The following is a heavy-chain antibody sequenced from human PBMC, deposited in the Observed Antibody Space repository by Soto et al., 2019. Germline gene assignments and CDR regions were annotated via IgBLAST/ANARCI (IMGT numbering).Heavy chain of an antibody. CDR3: ASQRSAHYFDS. J-gene: IGHJ4*02. Sequence: QVQLVQSGTVVQKPGSSVKVSCKASGGTFSRHAIAWVRQAPGQGLEWMGGISPTFGTATYAPKFQGRVAISADRSSNTAYMELSSLRSQNTAVYYCASQRSAHYFDSWGQGTVVTVSS. V-gene: IGHV1-69*06. D-gene: IGHD6-25*01. CDR2: ISPTFGTA. CDR1: GGTFSRHA.